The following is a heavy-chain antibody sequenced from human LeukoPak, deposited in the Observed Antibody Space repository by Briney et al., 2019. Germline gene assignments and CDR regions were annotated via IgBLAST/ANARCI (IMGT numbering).Heavy chain of an antibody. CDR3: ARVKEYQLLSGMDV. D-gene: IGHD2-2*01. V-gene: IGHV3-21*01. CDR1: GFTFSRYS. J-gene: IGHJ6*02. Sequence: GGSLRLSCAASGFTFSRYSMNWVRQAPGKGLEWVSSISNSSSYIYYADSVKGRFTISRDNAKNSLYLQMNSLRAEDTAVYYCARVKEYQLLSGMDVWGQGTTVTVSS. CDR2: ISNSSSYI.